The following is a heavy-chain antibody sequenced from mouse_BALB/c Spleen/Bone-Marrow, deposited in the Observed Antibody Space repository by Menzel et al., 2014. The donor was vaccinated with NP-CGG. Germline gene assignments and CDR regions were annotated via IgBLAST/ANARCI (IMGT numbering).Heavy chain of an antibody. CDR1: GFTFSSYT. CDR2: ISNGGGST. J-gene: IGHJ4*01. Sequence: EVQVVESGGGLVQPGGSLKLSCAASGFTFSSYTMSWVRQTPEKRLEWVAYISNGGGSTYYPDTVKGRFTISRDSAKNTLYLQMSSLKSEDTAMYYCARGIRGSGMDYWGQGTSVTVSS. V-gene: IGHV5-12-2*01. CDR3: ARGIRGSGMDY. D-gene: IGHD3-2*02.